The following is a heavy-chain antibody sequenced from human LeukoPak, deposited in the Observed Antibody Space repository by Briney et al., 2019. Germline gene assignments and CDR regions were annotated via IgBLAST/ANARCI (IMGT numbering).Heavy chain of an antibody. V-gene: IGHV4-4*02. CDR1: GGSISNTNW. D-gene: IGHD2-8*01. CDR2: ISLTGLA. Sequence: SGTLSLTCGVSGGSISNTNWWSWVRQPPGQGLEWIGEISLTGLAHYNPSLESRVTVSLDKSKNQLSLNLTSVTAADTAVYYCSRENGAFSPFGYWGQGILVTVLS. J-gene: IGHJ4*02. CDR3: SRENGAFSPFGY.